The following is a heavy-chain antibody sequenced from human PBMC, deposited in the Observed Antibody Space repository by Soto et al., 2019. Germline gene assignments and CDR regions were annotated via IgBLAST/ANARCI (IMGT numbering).Heavy chain of an antibody. CDR1: GGTFSSYA. D-gene: IGHD6-6*01. V-gene: IGHV1-69*01. Sequence: QVQLVQSGAEVKKPGSSVKVSCKASGGTFSSYAISWVRQAPGQGLEWMGGIIPIFGTANYAQKFQGRVTITADESTSTAYMELRSLRSEDTDVYYCARMSALSMETQPNWFDPWGQGTLVTVSS. CDR2: IIPIFGTA. CDR3: ARMSALSMETQPNWFDP. J-gene: IGHJ5*02.